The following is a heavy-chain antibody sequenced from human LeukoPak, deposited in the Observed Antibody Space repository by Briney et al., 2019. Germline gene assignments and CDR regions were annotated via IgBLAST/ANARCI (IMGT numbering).Heavy chain of an antibody. J-gene: IGHJ4*02. V-gene: IGHV1-69*06. D-gene: IGHD5-18*01. CDR2: IIPIFGTA. CDR1: DYTFTSYA. Sequence: ASVKVSCKASDYTFTSYAISWVRQAPGQGLEWMGGIIPIFGTANYAQKFQGRVTITADKSTSTAYMELSSLRSEDTAVYYCMGGYSYGGFDYWGQGTLVTVSS. CDR3: MGGYSYGGFDY.